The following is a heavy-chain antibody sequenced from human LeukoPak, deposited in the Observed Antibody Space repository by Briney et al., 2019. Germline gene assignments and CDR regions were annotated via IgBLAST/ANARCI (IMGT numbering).Heavy chain of an antibody. CDR3: ARSRGLYSYGSYYFDY. D-gene: IGHD5-18*01. Sequence: SETLSLTCAVYGGSFSGYYWSWIRQPPGKGLEWIGEINHSGSTNYNPSLKSRVTISVDTSKDQFSLKLSSVTAADTAVYYCARSRGLYSYGSYYFDYWAQGTLVTVSS. CDR2: INHSGST. CDR1: GGSFSGYY. V-gene: IGHV4-34*01. J-gene: IGHJ4*02.